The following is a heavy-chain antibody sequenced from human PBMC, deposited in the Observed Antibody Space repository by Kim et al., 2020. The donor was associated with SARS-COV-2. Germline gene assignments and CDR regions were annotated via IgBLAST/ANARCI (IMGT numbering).Heavy chain of an antibody. Sequence: GGSMRLSCEVTGFFFSDHAMHWVRQAPRNGLKCVGVISYDGTKTYYIDSVKGRFTISKDTSRYTVFLQMNSLKTEDTAVYYCGRQSGGSGSYVDYWRQG. CDR2: ISYDGTKT. CDR3: GRQSGGSGSYVDY. V-gene: IGHV3-30*04. D-gene: IGHD3-10*01. CDR1: GFFFSDHA. J-gene: IGHJ4*02.